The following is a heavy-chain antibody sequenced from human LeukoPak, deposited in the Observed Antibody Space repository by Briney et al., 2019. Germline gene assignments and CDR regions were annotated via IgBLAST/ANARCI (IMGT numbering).Heavy chain of an antibody. CDR3: ARETSGYHDY. J-gene: IGHJ4*02. Sequence: SETLSLTCAVYGGSFSGYYWSWIRQPPGKGLEWIGEINHSGSTNYNPSLKSRVTISVDTSKNQFSLKLSSVTAADTAVYYCARETSGYHDYWGREPWSPSPQ. V-gene: IGHV4-34*01. D-gene: IGHD3-3*01. CDR2: INHSGST. CDR1: GGSFSGYY.